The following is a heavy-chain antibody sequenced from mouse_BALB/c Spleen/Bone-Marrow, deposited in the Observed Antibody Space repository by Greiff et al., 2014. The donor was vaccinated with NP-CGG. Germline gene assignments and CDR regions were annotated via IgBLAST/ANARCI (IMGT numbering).Heavy chain of an antibody. V-gene: IGHV1-80*01. D-gene: IGHD4-1*01. CDR1: GYAFSSYW. CDR2: IYPGDGDT. CDR3: ARVRNWADY. Sequence: QVQLKESGAELVRPGSSVKISCKASGYAFSSYWMNWVKQRPGQGLEWIGQIYPGDGDTNYNGKFKGEATLTVDKSSSTAYMQLSSLTSEDSAVYFCARVRNWADYWGQGTTLTVSS. J-gene: IGHJ2*01.